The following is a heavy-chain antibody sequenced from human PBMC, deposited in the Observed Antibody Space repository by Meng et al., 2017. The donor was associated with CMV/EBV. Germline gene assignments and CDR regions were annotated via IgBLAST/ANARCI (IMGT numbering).Heavy chain of an antibody. Sequence: ASVKVSCKASGYTFTSYYMHWVRQAPGQGLEWMGIINLSGGSTSYAQKFQGRVTMTRDTSTSTVYMELSSLRSEDTAVYYCARVAAAGTDYYYGMDVWGQGTTVTVSS. D-gene: IGHD6-13*01. V-gene: IGHV1-46*01. CDR2: INLSGGST. CDR3: ARVAAAGTDYYYGMDV. CDR1: GYTFTSYY. J-gene: IGHJ6*02.